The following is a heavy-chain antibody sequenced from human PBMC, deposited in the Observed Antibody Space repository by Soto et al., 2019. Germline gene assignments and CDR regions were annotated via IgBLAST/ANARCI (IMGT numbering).Heavy chain of an antibody. D-gene: IGHD4-17*01. CDR3: AKDHLTTTVTTVGY. V-gene: IGHV3-30*18. Sequence: QVQLVESGGGVVQPGRSLRLSCAASGFTFSNYGMHWVRQAPGKGLEWVAVISYHGSDKYYADSVKVRFTISRDNSKNTLYLQTDSLRAEDTAVCYYAKDHLTTTVTTVGYWGQGTLVTVSS. J-gene: IGHJ4*02. CDR1: GFTFSNYG. CDR2: ISYHGSDK.